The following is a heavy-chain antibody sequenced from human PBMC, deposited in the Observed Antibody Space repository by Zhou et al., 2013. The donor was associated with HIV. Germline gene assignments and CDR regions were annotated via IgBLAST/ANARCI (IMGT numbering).Heavy chain of an antibody. CDR3: ARGIEYSSSSGYYYMDV. V-gene: IGHV1-69*05. Sequence: QVQLVQSGAEVKKPGSSVKVSCKASGGTFSSYAISWVRQAPGQGLEWMGGIIPIFGTANYAQKFQGRVTITTDESTSTAYMELSSLRSEDTAVYYCARGIEYSSSSGYYYMDVWGKGTTVTVSS. CDR2: IIPIFGTA. CDR1: GGTFSSYA. D-gene: IGHD6-6*01. J-gene: IGHJ6*03.